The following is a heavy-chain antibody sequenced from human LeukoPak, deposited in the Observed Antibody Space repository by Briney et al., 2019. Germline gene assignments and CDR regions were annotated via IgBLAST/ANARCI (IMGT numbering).Heavy chain of an antibody. J-gene: IGHJ4*02. D-gene: IGHD6-13*01. CDR2: INPNSGGT. CDR3: ARDRAAGKFYFDY. V-gene: IGHV1-2*02. CDR1: GYTFTGYY. Sequence: GASVKVSCKASGYTFTGYYMHWVRQAPGQGLEWMGWINPNSGGTNYAQKFQGRVTMTRDTSISTAYMELSRLRSDDTAVYYCARDRAAGKFYFDYWSQGTLVTVSS.